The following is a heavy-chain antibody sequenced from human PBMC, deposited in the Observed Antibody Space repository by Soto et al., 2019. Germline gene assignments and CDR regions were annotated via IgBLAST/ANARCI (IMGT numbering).Heavy chain of an antibody. V-gene: IGHV5-10-1*01. D-gene: IGHD2-15*01. J-gene: IGHJ3*02. CDR3: ARWVTFPYCSGGSCYSDAFDI. CDR2: IDPSDSYT. CDR1: GYSFTSYW. Sequence: EVQLVQSGAEVKKPGESLRISCKGSGYSFTSYWISWVRQMPGKGLEWMGRIDPSDSYTNYSPSFQGHVTISADKSISTAYLQCSSLKASDTAMYYCARWVTFPYCSGGSCYSDAFDIWGQGTMVTVSS.